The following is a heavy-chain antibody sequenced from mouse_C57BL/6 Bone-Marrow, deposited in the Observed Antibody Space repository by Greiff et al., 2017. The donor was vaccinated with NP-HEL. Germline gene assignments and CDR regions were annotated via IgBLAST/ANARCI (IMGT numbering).Heavy chain of an antibody. CDR3: ARGAYYSKKGRAMDY. CDR1: GYTFTSYW. V-gene: IGHV1-72*01. D-gene: IGHD2-5*01. Sequence: QVQLQQSGAELVKPGASVKLSCKASGYTFTSYWMHWVKQRPGRGLEWIGRIDPNSGGTKYNEKFKSKATLTVDKPSSTAYMQISSLTSEDSAVYYCARGAYYSKKGRAMDYWGQGTSVTVSS. CDR2: IDPNSGGT. J-gene: IGHJ4*01.